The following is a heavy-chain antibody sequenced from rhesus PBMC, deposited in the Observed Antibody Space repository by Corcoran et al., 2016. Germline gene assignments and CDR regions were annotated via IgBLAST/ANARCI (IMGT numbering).Heavy chain of an antibody. CDR1: GGSIRDSYR. CDR2: IYGSSTRP. J-gene: IGHJ4*01. CDR3: ARDLSYTAAWGY. D-gene: IGHD6-25*01. V-gene: IGHV4S10*01. Sequence: QVQLQESGPGVVKPSETLSLTCAVSGGSIRDSYRWSWIRQPPGKGLEWIGYIYGSSTRPTINPSLKSRFTISKDTYKNQFSLKRSSVTAADTAVYDCARDLSYTAAWGYWGQGVLVTVAS.